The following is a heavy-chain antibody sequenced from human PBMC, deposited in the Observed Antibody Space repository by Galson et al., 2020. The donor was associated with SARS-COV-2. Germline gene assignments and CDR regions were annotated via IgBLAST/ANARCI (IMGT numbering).Heavy chain of an antibody. CDR3: ARVDGRSGSYFCYLDF. V-gene: IGHV4-61*03. CDR1: GDSINSRNYY. Sequence: SETLSLTCTVSGDSINSRNYYWSWLRQSPGKGLEWIGYVFLTGTTNYNPSLRSRASMSLDTSKNHFSLRLTSVTVADTAVYYCARVDGRSGSYFCYLDFWGHGTLVTVSA. CDR2: VFLTGTT. J-gene: IGHJ4*01. D-gene: IGHD1-26*01.